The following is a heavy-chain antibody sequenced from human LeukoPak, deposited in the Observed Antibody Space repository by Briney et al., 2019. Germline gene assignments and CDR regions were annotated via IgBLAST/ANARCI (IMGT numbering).Heavy chain of an antibody. CDR3: AREVSSGWSLRGYYFDY. CDR1: GGSVSSGSYY. D-gene: IGHD6-19*01. CDR2: IYYSGST. J-gene: IGHJ4*02. V-gene: IGHV4-61*01. Sequence: PSETLSLTCTVSGGSVSSGSYYWSWIRQPPGKGLEWIGNIYYSGSTNYNPSLKSRVTISVDTSKNQFSLKLSSVTAADTAVYHCAREVSSGWSLRGYYFDYWGQGTLVTVSS.